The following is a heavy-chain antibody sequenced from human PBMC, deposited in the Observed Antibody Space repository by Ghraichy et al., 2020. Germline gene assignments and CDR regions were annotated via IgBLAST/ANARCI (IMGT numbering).Heavy chain of an antibody. D-gene: IGHD3-10*01. CDR2: INHSGST. CDR1: GGSFSGYF. Sequence: SETLSLTCAMYGGSFSGYFWSWIRQPPGKGLEWIGEINHSGSTNYNPSLKSRVTISVDKSKKEFSLKVSSVTAADTAVYYCARGVRNQDYSYWYMDVWGKGTTVTVSS. CDR3: ARGVRNQDYSYWYMDV. V-gene: IGHV4-34*01. J-gene: IGHJ6*03.